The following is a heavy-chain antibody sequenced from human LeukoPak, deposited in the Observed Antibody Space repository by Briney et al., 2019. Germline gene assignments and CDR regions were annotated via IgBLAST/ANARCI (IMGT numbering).Heavy chain of an antibody. Sequence: GGSLRLSCAASGFTVSSNYMSWVRQAPGKGLEWVSVIYSGGSTYYADSVKGRFTISRDNAKNSLYLQMNSLRAEDTAVCYCAREGGGYNNRGFDYWGQGTLVTVSS. D-gene: IGHD5-24*01. CDR2: IYSGGST. CDR1: GFTVSSNY. CDR3: AREGGGYNNRGFDY. J-gene: IGHJ4*02. V-gene: IGHV3-66*01.